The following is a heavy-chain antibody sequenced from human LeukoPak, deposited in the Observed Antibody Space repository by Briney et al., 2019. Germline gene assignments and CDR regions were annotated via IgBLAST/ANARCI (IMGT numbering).Heavy chain of an antibody. CDR3: AREGDGYAKSLSY. V-gene: IGHV1-46*01. CDR2: INPSGGST. Sequence: ASVKVSCKASGYTFTSYGISWVRQAPGQGLEWMGIINPSGGSTSYAQKFQGRVTMTRDTSTSTVYMELSSLRSEDTAVYYCAREGDGYAKSLSYWGQGTLVTVSS. D-gene: IGHD5-24*01. J-gene: IGHJ4*02. CDR1: GYTFTSYG.